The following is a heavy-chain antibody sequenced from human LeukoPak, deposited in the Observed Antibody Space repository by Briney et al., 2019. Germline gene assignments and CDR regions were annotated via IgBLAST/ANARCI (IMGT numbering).Heavy chain of an antibody. Sequence: ASVKVSCKASGYTFTGYYMHWVRQAPGQGLEWMGIINPSGGSTSYAQKFQGRVTMTRNTSISTAYMELSSLRSEDTAVYYCARGQGSGSSNFDFWGQGTLVTVSS. D-gene: IGHD3-10*01. J-gene: IGHJ4*02. CDR2: INPSGGST. V-gene: IGHV1-46*01. CDR1: GYTFTGYY. CDR3: ARGQGSGSSNFDF.